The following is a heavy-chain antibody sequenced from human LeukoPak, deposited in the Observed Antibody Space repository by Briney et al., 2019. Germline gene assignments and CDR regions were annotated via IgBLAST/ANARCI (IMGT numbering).Heavy chain of an antibody. Sequence: SETLSLTCTVSDGSISSHYWSWIRQPPGKGLEWIGYIHHTGSTSYNPSLKSRVTISVDTSKNQFSLKLSSVTAADTAVYYCARGRFKTTVDYWGQGTLVTVSS. CDR3: ARGRFKTTVDY. V-gene: IGHV4-59*11. CDR2: IHHTGST. D-gene: IGHD1-1*01. CDR1: DGSISSHY. J-gene: IGHJ4*02.